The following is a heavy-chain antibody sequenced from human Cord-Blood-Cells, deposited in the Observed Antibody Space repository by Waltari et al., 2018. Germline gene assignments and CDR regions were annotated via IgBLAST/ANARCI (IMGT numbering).Heavy chain of an antibody. CDR2: IIPIFGTA. D-gene: IGHD7-27*01. J-gene: IGHJ4*02. Sequence: QVQLVQSGAEVKKPGASVKVSCQASGGTFSSYATVWVSQAPGQGLEWMGGIIPIFGTANYAQKFQGRVTITADESTSTAYMELSSLRSEDTAVYYCARAHNWGSLYYFDYWGQGTLVTVSS. V-gene: IGHV1-69*01. CDR3: ARAHNWGSLYYFDY. CDR1: GGTFSSYA.